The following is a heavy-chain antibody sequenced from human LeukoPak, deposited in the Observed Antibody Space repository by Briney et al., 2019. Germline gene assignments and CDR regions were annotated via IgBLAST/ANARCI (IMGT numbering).Heavy chain of an antibody. CDR1: GFTFSSYW. CDR2: IKQDGSEK. D-gene: IGHD6-19*01. CDR3: ARDQVGIAVAGTHYYYYYGMDV. J-gene: IGHJ6*02. Sequence: GGSLRLSCAASGFTFSSYWMSWVRQAPGKGLEWVANIKQDGSEKYYVDSVKGRFTISRDNAKNSLYLQMNSLRAEDTAVYYCARDQVGIAVAGTHYYYYYGMDVWGRGTTVTVSS. V-gene: IGHV3-7*03.